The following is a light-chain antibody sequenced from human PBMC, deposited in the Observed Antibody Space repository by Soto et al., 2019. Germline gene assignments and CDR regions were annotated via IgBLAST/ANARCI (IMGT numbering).Light chain of an antibody. CDR3: QKYGSPLYT. J-gene: IGKJ2*01. V-gene: IGKV3-20*01. CDR1: QSVSSSY. Sequence: EIVLTQSPGTLSLSPGERATLSCRARQSVSSSYLAWHQQQPVQAPRLLIYASSSTATGLPYRCSGSGSGTDFTITISRLEPVAFVVYYCQKYGSPLYTFGRGTKLEIK. CDR2: ASS.